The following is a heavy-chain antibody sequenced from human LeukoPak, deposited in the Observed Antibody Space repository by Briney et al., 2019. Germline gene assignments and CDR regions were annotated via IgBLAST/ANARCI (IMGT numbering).Heavy chain of an antibody. CDR1: GYSFTSYW. D-gene: IGHD5-24*01. CDR2: IYPGDSDT. CDR3: ARLGGDGYNLDYFDY. V-gene: IGHV5-51*01. J-gene: IGHJ4*02. Sequence: GESLKISCKGSGYSFTSYWIGWVRQMPGKGLEWMGIIYPGDSDTRYSPSFQGQVTISADKSISTAYLQWSSLKASDTAMYNCARLGGDGYNLDYFDYWGQGTLVTVSS.